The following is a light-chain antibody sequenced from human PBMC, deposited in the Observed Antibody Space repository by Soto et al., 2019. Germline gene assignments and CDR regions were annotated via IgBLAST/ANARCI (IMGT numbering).Light chain of an antibody. CDR1: SSDVGGSEF. CDR2: DVT. V-gene: IGLV2-11*01. J-gene: IGLJ3*02. Sequence: QSALTQPRSVSGSPGQSVTISCNGSSSDVGGSEFVSWYQQHPVKAAKLVIYDVTKRPSGVPDRFSGSKSGNTASLTSSGLQAEDEADYYCCSYAGNSLWAFGRGTTVPVL. CDR3: CSYAGNSLWA.